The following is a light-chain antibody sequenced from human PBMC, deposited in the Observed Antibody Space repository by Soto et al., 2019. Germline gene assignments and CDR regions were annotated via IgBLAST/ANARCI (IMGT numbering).Light chain of an antibody. V-gene: IGLV2-14*01. J-gene: IGLJ2*01. CDR3: SLYTSSSTRVV. CDR1: SSDVGGYNY. CDR2: EVS. Sequence: SALTQPASVSGSPGQSITISCTGTSSDVGGYNYVSWYQQHPGKSPKLMIYEVSNRPSGVSNRFSGSKSGNTASLTISGLQAEDEADYYCSLYTSSSTRVVFGGGTKLTVL.